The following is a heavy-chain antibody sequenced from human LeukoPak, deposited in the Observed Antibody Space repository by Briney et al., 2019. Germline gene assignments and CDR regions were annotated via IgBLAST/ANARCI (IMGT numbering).Heavy chain of an antibody. CDR3: AKDYGYGYNKYYFDY. CDR1: GFTFSSYS. J-gene: IGHJ4*02. CDR2: ISGSGGST. Sequence: LSGGSLRLSCAASGFTFSSYSMNWVRQAPGKGLEWVSAISGSGGSTYYADSVKGRFTISRDNSKNTLYLQMNSLRAEDTAVYYCAKDYGYGYNKYYFDYWGQGTLVTVSS. D-gene: IGHD5-24*01. V-gene: IGHV3-23*01.